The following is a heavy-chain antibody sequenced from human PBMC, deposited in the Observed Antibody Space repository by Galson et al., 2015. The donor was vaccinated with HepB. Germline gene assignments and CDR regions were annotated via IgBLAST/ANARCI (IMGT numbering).Heavy chain of an antibody. CDR2: ISYDGSNK. CDR3: AKDERAFCSSAICYHFPFDS. Sequence: SLRLSCAASGVTFSRFGMHWVRQAPGKGLEWVALISYDGSNKYYADSVKGRFTISRDNSKNTLFLQMDSLRAEDTAMYYCAKDERAFCSSAICYHFPFDSWGQGTLVTVSS. CDR1: GVTFSRFG. V-gene: IGHV3-30*18. J-gene: IGHJ4*02. D-gene: IGHD2-2*01.